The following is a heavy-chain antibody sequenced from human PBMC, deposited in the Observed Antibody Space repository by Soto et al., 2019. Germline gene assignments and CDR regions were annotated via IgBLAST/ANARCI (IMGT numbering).Heavy chain of an antibody. D-gene: IGHD3-22*01. CDR2: IFHSGIT. V-gene: IGHV4-59*01. CDR3: ARDRYFYDSRGYYRTLDS. Sequence: SETLSLTCFISGGSFSNDYWTWIWQSPGKGLGWIGYIFHSGITDYNPSVKSRVTISIDKSRNLFSLNLTSVTAADTAVYYCARDRYFYDSRGYYRTLDSWGQGTLVTVSS. J-gene: IGHJ5*01. CDR1: GGSFSNDY.